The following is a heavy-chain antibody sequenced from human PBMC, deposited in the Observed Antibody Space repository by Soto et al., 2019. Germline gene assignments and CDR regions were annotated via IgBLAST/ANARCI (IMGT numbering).Heavy chain of an antibody. D-gene: IGHD4-17*01. CDR1: GGSISSYY. Sequence: SETLSLTCTVSGGSISSYYWSWIRQPAGKGLEWIGRIYTSGGTNYNPSLKSRVTMSVDTSKNQFSLKLSSVTAADTAVYYCARGSPRGGDYAHFDYWGQGTLVTVSS. CDR2: IYTSGGT. V-gene: IGHV4-4*07. J-gene: IGHJ4*02. CDR3: ARGSPRGGDYAHFDY.